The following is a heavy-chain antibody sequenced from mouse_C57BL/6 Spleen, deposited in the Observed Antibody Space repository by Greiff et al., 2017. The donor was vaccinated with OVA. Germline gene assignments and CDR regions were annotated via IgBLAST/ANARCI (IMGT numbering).Heavy chain of an antibody. CDR3: AREENYYGSNYAMDY. D-gene: IGHD1-1*01. CDR2: IFPRDGST. Sequence: QVQLKESGPELVKPGASVKLSCKASGYTFTSYDLNWVKQRPGQGLEWIGWIFPRDGSTKYNEKFKGKATLTVDTSSSTAYMRLHSQTSENAAVYLCAREENYYGSNYAMDYRGQGTSVTVSS. CDR1: GYTFTSYD. V-gene: IGHV1-85*01. J-gene: IGHJ4*01.